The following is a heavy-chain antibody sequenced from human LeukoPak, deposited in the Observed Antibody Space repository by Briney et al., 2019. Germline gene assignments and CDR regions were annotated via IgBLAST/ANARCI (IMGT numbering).Heavy chain of an antibody. J-gene: IGHJ4*02. V-gene: IGHV4-59*08. D-gene: IGHD6-13*01. Sequence: SETLSLTCAVYGGSFSGYYWSWIRQPPGKGLEWIGYIYYSGSTNYNPSLKSRVTISVDTSKNQFSLKLSSVTAADTAVYYCARQVLRYSSSWYRYYFDYWGQGTLVTVSS. CDR2: IYYSGST. CDR1: GGSFSGYY. CDR3: ARQVLRYSSSWYRYYFDY.